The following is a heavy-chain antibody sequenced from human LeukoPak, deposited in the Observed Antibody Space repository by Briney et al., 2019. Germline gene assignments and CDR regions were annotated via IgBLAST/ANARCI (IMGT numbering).Heavy chain of an antibody. CDR1: GITFTGNW. J-gene: IGHJ4*02. CDR2: IRSDGSST. D-gene: IGHD3-22*01. V-gene: IGHV3-74*03. CDR3: ARVYYYDSSGGYQHPLGY. Sequence: GGSLRLSCAASGITFTGNWHWVRQAPGKGLVWVSLIRSDGSSTTYADSVKGRFTISRDSAKNSLDLQMNSLRAEDTALYYCARVYYYDSSGGYQHPLGYWGQGTLVTVSS.